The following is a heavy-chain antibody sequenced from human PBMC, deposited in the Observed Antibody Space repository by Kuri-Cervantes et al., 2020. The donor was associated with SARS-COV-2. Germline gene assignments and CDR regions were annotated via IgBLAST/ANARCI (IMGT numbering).Heavy chain of an antibody. V-gene: IGHV3-13*03. D-gene: IGHD5-24*01. CDR1: GFTFSSYD. CDR2: IGTAGDT. J-gene: IGHJ4*02. Sequence: GESLKISCAACGFTFSSYDMHWVRQATGKGLEWVSAIGTAGDTYYPGSVKGQFTISRDNAKNSLYLQMDSLRAEDTAVYYCVREKGGWLQGDYWGQGTLVTVSS. CDR3: VREKGGWLQGDY.